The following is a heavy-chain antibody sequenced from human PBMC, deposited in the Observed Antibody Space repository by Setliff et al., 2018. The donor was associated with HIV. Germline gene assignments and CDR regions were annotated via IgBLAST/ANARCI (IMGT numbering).Heavy chain of an antibody. Sequence: GGSLRLSCEASGFNFKNAWMSWVRQAPGKGPEWVGRIRTKAAGGTVDYAASMKGRFTISRDDSENTLFLHMNSLKVEDSAVYYCITNDGDYSLFDYWGQGTQVTVSS. J-gene: IGHJ4*02. CDR2: IRTKAAGGTV. V-gene: IGHV3-15*01. D-gene: IGHD4-17*01. CDR3: ITNDGDYSLFDY. CDR1: GFNFKNAW.